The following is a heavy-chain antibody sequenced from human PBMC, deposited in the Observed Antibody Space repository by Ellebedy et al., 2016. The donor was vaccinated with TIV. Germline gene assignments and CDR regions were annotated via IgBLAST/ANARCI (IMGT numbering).Heavy chain of an antibody. D-gene: IGHD5-24*01. Sequence: GESLKISCAASGFTFSSYAMSWVRQAPGKGLEWVSAISGSGGSTYYADSVKGRFTISRDNSKNTLYLQMNSLRAEDTAVYYCAKEVEDAPVDIWGQGTMVTVSS. CDR1: GFTFSSYA. J-gene: IGHJ3*02. V-gene: IGHV3-23*01. CDR3: AKEVEDAPVDI. CDR2: ISGSGGST.